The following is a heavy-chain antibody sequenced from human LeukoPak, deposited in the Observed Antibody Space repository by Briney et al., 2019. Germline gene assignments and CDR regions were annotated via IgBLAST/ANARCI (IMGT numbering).Heavy chain of an antibody. J-gene: IGHJ6*02. V-gene: IGHV4-31*03. Sequence: PSETLSLTCSVSGGSIRSGNYYWSWIRQHPGKGLEWIGYIYYSGSTYYSPSLKSRVTISLDTSNDQFSLKLTSVTAADTALYYCARGQLSAIPYYYSYGMDVWGPGTTVTVSS. D-gene: IGHD3-16*02. CDR3: ARGQLSAIPYYYSYGMDV. CDR1: GGSIRSGNYY. CDR2: IYYSGST.